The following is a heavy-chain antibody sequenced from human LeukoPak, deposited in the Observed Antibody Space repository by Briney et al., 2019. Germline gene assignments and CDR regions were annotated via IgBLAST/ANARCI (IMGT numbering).Heavy chain of an antibody. CDR1: GFTFSSYS. CDR2: ISSSSSYI. J-gene: IGHJ4*02. Sequence: PGGSLRLSCAASGFTFSSYSMNWVRQAPGKGLEWVSSISSSSSYIYYADSVKGRFTISRDNAKNSLYLQMNSPRAEDTAVYYCAGTYYYDSSGYYYGMWGQGTLVTVSS. V-gene: IGHV3-21*01. CDR3: AGTYYYDSSGYYYGM. D-gene: IGHD3-22*01.